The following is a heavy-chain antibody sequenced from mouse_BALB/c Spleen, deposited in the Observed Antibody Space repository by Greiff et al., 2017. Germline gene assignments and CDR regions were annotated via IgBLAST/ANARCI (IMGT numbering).Heavy chain of an antibody. CDR3: ARYGDYDYDGFAY. J-gene: IGHJ3*01. CDR2: ISYSGST. CDR1: GYSITSDYA. Sequence: EVKVEESGPGLVKPSQSLSLTCTVTGYSITSDYAWNWIRQFPGNKLEWMGYISYSGSTSYNPSLKSRISITRDTSKNQFFLQLNSVTTEDTATYYCARYGDYDYDGFAYWGQGTLVTVSA. V-gene: IGHV3-2*02. D-gene: IGHD2-4*01.